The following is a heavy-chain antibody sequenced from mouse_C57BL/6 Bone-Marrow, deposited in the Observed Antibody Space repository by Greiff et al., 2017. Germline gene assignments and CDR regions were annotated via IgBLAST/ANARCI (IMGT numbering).Heavy chain of an antibody. CDR1: GFTFTDYY. Sequence: EVQLVESGGGLVQPGGSLSLSCAASGFTFTDYYMSWVRQPPGKALEWLGFIRNKANGYTTEYSASVKGRFTISRDNSQSILYLQMHALRAEDSATYYCARWDYYGSSFLSYWGQGTTLTVSS. CDR3: ARWDYYGSSFLSY. CDR2: IRNKANGYTT. V-gene: IGHV7-3*01. J-gene: IGHJ2*01. D-gene: IGHD1-1*01.